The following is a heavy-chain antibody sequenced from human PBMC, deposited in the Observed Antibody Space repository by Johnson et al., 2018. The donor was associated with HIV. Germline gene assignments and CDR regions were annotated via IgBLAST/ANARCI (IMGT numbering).Heavy chain of an antibody. CDR1: GFTFSTYW. CDR3: ARDFRAENRLLWFGELQPDASDI. J-gene: IGHJ3*02. D-gene: IGHD3-10*01. V-gene: IGHV3-7*01. Sequence: EMQLVESGGGLVQPGGSLRLSCAASGFTFSTYWMSWVRQAPGKGLEWVANIKQDGSEKYYVDSVTGRFTISRDNAKNSLYLQMNSLRAEDTAVYYCARDFRAENRLLWFGELQPDASDIRGQGTMVTVSS. CDR2: IKQDGSEK.